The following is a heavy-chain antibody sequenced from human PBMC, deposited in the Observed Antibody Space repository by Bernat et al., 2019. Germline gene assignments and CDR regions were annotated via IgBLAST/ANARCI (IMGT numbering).Heavy chain of an antibody. CDR2: IKPDGSEK. Sequence: VQLVDSGGGLVQPGGSLRLSCAASGFTFTSYWMSWVRQAPGKGLEWVATIKPDGSEKDYVDSVKGRFTISRDNAENSLYLQMNSLRAEDTAVYYCATYHPFHYWGQGTLVTVSS. D-gene: IGHD1-14*01. CDR1: GFTFTSYW. CDR3: ATYHPFHY. V-gene: IGHV3-7*03. J-gene: IGHJ4*02.